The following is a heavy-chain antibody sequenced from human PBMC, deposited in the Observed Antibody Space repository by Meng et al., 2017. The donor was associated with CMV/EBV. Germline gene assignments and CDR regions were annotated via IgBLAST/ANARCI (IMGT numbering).Heavy chain of an antibody. CDR2: IIPIFGTA. Sequence: QVKLVQAGAEGKNPGAPVKGSCKAFGGTFSSYAISWVRQAPGQGLEWMGGIIPIFGTANYAQKFQGRVTITADESTSTAYMELSSLRSEDTAVYYCARGSGAGTTWSYFDYWGQGTLVTVSS. D-gene: IGHD1-7*01. CDR1: GGTFSSYA. CDR3: ARGSGAGTTWSYFDY. V-gene: IGHV1-69*12. J-gene: IGHJ4*02.